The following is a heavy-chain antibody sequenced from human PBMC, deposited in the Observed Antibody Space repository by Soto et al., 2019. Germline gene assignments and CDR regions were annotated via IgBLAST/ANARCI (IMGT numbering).Heavy chain of an antibody. CDR1: GFTFSSYA. D-gene: IGHD2-2*01. CDR2: ISGGGDSI. Sequence: GGSLRLSCAASGFTFSSYATTWVRQAPGKGLEWVSAISGGGDSIYYADSVKGRFTISRDQSKNTLYLQMHSLRAEDTAVYFCANERDNAADRHSFHDWGQRTLVAVSS. CDR3: ANERDNAADRHSFHD. V-gene: IGHV3-23*01. J-gene: IGHJ4*02.